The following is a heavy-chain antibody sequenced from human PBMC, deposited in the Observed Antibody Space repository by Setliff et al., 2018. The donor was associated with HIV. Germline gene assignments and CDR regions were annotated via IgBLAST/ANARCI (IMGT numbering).Heavy chain of an antibody. J-gene: IGHJ6*03. CDR1: GYGFNSYW. CDR3: ARLSGDLHMDV. V-gene: IGHV5-51*01. D-gene: IGHD7-27*01. Sequence: GESLKISCKASGYGFNSYWIAWVRQMSGKGLEWMGIIYPGDSEIRYSPSFQGQVINSADKSISTAYLQWSSLKASDTAKYYCARLSGDLHMDVWGKGTTVTVSS. CDR2: IYPGDSEI.